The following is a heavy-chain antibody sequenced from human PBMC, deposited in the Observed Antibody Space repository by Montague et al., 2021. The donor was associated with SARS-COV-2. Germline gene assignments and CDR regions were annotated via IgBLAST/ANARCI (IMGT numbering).Heavy chain of an antibody. Sequence: SLRLSCAASGFSFAGYALSWVRQAPGQGLEWVSGISGGGASTYYGDPVQGRFTISRDNSKNTVYLQMNSLRAEDTAVYYCAKHSAFHPYYCDMHAWGQGTTVTVSS. CDR1: GFSFAGYA. CDR2: ISGGGAST. J-gene: IGHJ6*02. CDR3: AKHSAFHPYYCDMHA. D-gene: IGHD3-16*01. V-gene: IGHV3-23*01.